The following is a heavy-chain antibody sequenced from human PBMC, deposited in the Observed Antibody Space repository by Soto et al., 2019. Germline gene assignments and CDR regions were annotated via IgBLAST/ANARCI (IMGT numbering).Heavy chain of an antibody. Sequence: QVQLQESGPGLVRPSGTVSLTCAVSGLSISSDNWWSWVRQPPGKGREGIGEIHRSGRTNYNTSLKSRVTMSVVPSKDLVYLTLNSVTAADTAFYDCARDQCSHAGDWGQGTLVPVSS. V-gene: IGHV4-4*02. D-gene: IGHD6-13*01. J-gene: IGHJ4*02. CDR3: ARDQCSHAGD. CDR2: IHRSGRT. CDR1: GLSISSDNW.